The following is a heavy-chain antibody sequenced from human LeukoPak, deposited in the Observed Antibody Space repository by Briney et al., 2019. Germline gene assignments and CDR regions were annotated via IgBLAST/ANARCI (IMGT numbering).Heavy chain of an antibody. CDR3: ARSLFRGCPRAIDY. D-gene: IGHD3-10*01. CDR1: GGSISSGGHY. Sequence: PSQTLSLTCAVSGGSISSGGHYWSWIRQHPGKGLEWIGNIYYSGSTYYNPSLKSRVTISVDTTKNQFSLKLSSVTAAETAVYYWARSLFRGCPRAIDYWGQGTLVTVSS. V-gene: IGHV4-31*11. CDR2: IYYSGST. J-gene: IGHJ4*02.